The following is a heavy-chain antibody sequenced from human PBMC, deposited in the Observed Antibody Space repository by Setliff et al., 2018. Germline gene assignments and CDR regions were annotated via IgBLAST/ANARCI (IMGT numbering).Heavy chain of an antibody. CDR3: ARHMVWSGDED. D-gene: IGHD5-12*01. J-gene: IGHJ4*02. CDR1: GYAVTTGYY. CDR2: VYHNGAT. Sequence: SETLSLTCSVSGYAVTTGYYWGWIRQAPGTGLQWIGSVYHNGATYYNPPLKSRVTISIDTSKNQFSLKVTSVTAADTAVYYCARHMVWSGDEDWVPGTLVTVSS. V-gene: IGHV4-38-2*02.